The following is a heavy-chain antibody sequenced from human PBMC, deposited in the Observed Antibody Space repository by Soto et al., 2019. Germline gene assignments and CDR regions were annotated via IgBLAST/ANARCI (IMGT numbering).Heavy chain of an antibody. J-gene: IGHJ4*02. D-gene: IGHD3-10*01. CDR3: ARKGISYYAPGPDFDY. CDR2: IYYSGST. V-gene: IGHV4-31*03. CDR1: GGSISSGGYY. Sequence: PSETLSLTCTVSGGSISSGGYYWSWIRQHPGKGLEWIGYIYYSGSTYYNPSLKSRVTISVDTSKNQFSLKLSSVTAADTAVYYCARKGISYYAPGPDFDYWGQGTLVTVSS.